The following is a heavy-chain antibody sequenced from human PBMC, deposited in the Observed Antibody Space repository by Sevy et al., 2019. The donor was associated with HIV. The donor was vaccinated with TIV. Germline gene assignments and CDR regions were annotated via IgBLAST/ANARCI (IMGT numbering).Heavy chain of an antibody. CDR3: ARDLRITMIVVVTLGAFDI. CDR2: ISYDGSNK. D-gene: IGHD3-22*01. V-gene: IGHV3-30*04. J-gene: IGHJ3*02. CDR1: GFTFSSYA. Sequence: GGSLRLSCAASGFTFSSYAMHWVRQAPGKGLEWVAVISYDGSNKYYADSVKVRFTISRDNSKNTLYLQMNSLRAEDTAVYYCARDLRITMIVVVTLGAFDIWGQGTMVTVSS.